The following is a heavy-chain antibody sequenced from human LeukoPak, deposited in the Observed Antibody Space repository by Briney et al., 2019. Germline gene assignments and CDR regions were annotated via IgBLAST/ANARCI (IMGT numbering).Heavy chain of an antibody. D-gene: IGHD6-6*01. Sequence: SETLSLTCTVSVGSISSYYWSWIRQPPGKGLEWIGYIYYSGSTNYNPSLKSRVTISVDTSKNQFSLKLSSVTAADTAVDYCARDRSIAARSWFDPWGQGTLVTVSS. J-gene: IGHJ5*02. CDR3: ARDRSIAARSWFDP. CDR1: VGSISSYY. V-gene: IGHV4-59*01. CDR2: IYYSGST.